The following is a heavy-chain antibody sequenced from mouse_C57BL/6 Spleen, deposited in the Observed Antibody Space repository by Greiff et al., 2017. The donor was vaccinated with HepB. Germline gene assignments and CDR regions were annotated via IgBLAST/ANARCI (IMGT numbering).Heavy chain of an antibody. V-gene: IGHV7-3*01. CDR2: IRNKANGYTT. CDR3: ARWTTVVEGFDY. D-gene: IGHD1-1*01. CDR1: GFTFTDYY. J-gene: IGHJ2*01. Sequence: EVKLVESGGGLVQPGGSLSLSCAASGFTFTDYYMSWVRQPPGKALEWLGFIRNKANGYTTEYSASVKGRFTISRDNSQSILYLQMNALRAEDSATDYCARWTTVVEGFDYWGQGTTLTVSS.